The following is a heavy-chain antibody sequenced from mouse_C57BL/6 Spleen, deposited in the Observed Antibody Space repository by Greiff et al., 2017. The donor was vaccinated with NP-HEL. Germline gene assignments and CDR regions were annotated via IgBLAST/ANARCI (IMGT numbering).Heavy chain of an antibody. D-gene: IGHD2-5*01. Sequence: EVMLVESGGGLVQPGGSLSLSCAASGFTFTDYYMSWVRQPPGKALEWLGFIRNKANGYTTEYSASVKGRFTISRDNSQSILYLQMNALRAEDSATYYCARSHLAIYSIPYYFDYWGQGTTLTVSS. CDR3: ARSHLAIYSIPYYFDY. CDR1: GFTFTDYY. CDR2: IRNKANGYTT. V-gene: IGHV7-3*01. J-gene: IGHJ2*01.